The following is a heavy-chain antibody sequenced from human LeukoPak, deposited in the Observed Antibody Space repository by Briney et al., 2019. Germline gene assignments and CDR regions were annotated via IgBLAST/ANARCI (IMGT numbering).Heavy chain of an antibody. V-gene: IGHV3-48*03. CDR3: AAGTAADY. Sequence: GGSLRLSCAASGFTFSSYEMNWVRQAPGKGLEWVSYISFSGGTIYYADSVKGRFTISRDNAKNVLYLQMNSLRVEDTAVYYCAAGTAADYWGLGTLVAVSS. J-gene: IGHJ4*02. CDR2: ISFSGGTI. D-gene: IGHD6-13*01. CDR1: GFTFSSYE.